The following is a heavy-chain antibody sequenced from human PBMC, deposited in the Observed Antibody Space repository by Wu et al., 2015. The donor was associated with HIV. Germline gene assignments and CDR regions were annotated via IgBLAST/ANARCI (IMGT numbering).Heavy chain of an antibody. D-gene: IGHD3-9*01. CDR1: GGTFSNHA. Sequence: QLVQSGTEVKKPGSSVKVSCKPSGGTFSNHAVFWVRQAPGQRLEWIGWIVVGSGTRNFAQEFQERITISRDMSTSTIYMELTTLRSEDTAVYYCAAATPVGVLESFDWLLFPAFDIWGQGTLVTVSA. V-gene: IGHV1-58*01. CDR3: AAATPVGVLESFDWLLFPAFDI. CDR2: IVVGSGTR. J-gene: IGHJ3*02.